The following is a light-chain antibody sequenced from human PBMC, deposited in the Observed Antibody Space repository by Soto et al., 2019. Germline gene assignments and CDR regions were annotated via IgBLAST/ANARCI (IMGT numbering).Light chain of an antibody. V-gene: IGKV4-1*01. J-gene: IGKJ4*01. CDR1: QSLLYNSNNKHC. CDR3: QQYYTPPLT. Sequence: DIVMTQSPDSLAVSLGERATINCKSSQSLLYNSNNKHCLAWYQQKPGQPPKLLIYWASTRESGVPDRFSGSGSGTDFTLTISSLQAADVAVYYCQQYYTPPLTFGGGTKVEI. CDR2: WAS.